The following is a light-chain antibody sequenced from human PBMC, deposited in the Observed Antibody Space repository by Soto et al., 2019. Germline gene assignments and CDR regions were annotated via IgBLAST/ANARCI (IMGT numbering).Light chain of an antibody. Sequence: QSALTQPDSVSGSPGESNTISCTGTSSDVGAYNYVSWYQQHPGKAPKLMIYDVSNRPSGVSNRFSVSKSGNTASLTISGLQAEDEADYYCSSYTSTNSLFGGGTKVTVL. CDR1: SSDVGAYNY. V-gene: IGLV2-14*03. CDR3: SSYTSTNSL. J-gene: IGLJ2*01. CDR2: DVS.